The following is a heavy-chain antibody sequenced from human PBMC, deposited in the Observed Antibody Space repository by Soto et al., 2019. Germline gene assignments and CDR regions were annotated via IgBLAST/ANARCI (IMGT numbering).Heavy chain of an antibody. CDR1: GFTFSSYW. CDR3: ARDPTVSGKYSSSWYFGYTWFDP. Sequence: GGSLRLSCAASGFTFSSYWMHWVRQAPGKGLVWVSRINSDGSSTSYADSVKGRFTISRDNAKNTLYLQMNSLRAEDTAVYYCARDPTVSGKYSSSWYFGYTWFDPWGQGTLVTVSS. CDR2: INSDGSST. J-gene: IGHJ5*02. V-gene: IGHV3-74*01. D-gene: IGHD6-13*01.